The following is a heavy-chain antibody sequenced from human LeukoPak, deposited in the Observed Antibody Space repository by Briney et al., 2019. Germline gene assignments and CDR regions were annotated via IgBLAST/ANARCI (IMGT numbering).Heavy chain of an antibody. CDR3: AKVEQQLVLPYYMDV. J-gene: IGHJ6*03. V-gene: IGHV3-23*01. Sequence: PSETLSLTCAVYGGSFSGYYWSWIRQPPGKGLEWVSAIVGSGSRSYYGDSVKGRFTISRDNSKNTLYLQMNSLRAEDTAVYYCAKVEQQLVLPYYMDVWGKGTTVTVSS. CDR2: IVGSGSRS. D-gene: IGHD6-13*01. CDR1: GGSFSGYY.